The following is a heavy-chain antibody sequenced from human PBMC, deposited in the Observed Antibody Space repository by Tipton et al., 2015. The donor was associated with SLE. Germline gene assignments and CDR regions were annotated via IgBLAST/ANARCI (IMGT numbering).Heavy chain of an antibody. CDR1: GFTVSSNY. CDR3: ARDGGEGTIVGAEEWDYYYYGMDV. Sequence: SLRLSCAASGFTVSSNYMSWVRQAPGKGLEWVSVIYSGGSTYYADSVKGRFTISRDNSKNTLYLQMNSLRAEDTAVYYCARDGGEGTIVGAEEWDYYYYGMDVWGQGTTVTVSS. D-gene: IGHD3-3*01. CDR2: IYSGGST. J-gene: IGHJ6*02. V-gene: IGHV3-66*02.